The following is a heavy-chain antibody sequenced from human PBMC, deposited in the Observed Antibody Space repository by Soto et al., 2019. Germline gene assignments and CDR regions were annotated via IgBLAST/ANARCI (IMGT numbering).Heavy chain of an antibody. CDR2: INPSGGST. Sequence: QVQLVQSGAEVKKPGASVKVSCKASGYTFTSYYMHWVRQAPGQGLEWMGIINPSGGSTSYAQKFPGRVTMTRDTSTSTVYTELRSLRSEDTAVYYCASSEDEYGDYAFFDYWGQGTLVTVSS. J-gene: IGHJ4*02. CDR1: GYTFTSYY. CDR3: ASSEDEYGDYAFFDY. D-gene: IGHD4-17*01. V-gene: IGHV1-46*03.